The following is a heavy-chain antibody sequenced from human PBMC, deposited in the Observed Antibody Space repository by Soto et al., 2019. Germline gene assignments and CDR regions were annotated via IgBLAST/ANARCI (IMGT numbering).Heavy chain of an antibody. Sequence: QVQLVQSGAEVKKPGSSVKVSCKASGGTFSSYAISWVRQAPGQGLEWMGGIIPIFGTANYAQKFQGRVTITADKSTSTAYMELSSRRSEDTAVDYWARRGRGYWSSTSCYRGWFDPWGQGTLVTVSS. CDR1: GGTFSSYA. CDR2: IIPIFGTA. V-gene: IGHV1-69*06. J-gene: IGHJ5*02. D-gene: IGHD2-2*01. CDR3: ARRGRGYWSSTSCYRGWFDP.